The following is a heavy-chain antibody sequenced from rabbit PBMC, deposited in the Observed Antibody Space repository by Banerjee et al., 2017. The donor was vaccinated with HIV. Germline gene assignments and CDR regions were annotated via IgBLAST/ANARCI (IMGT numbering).Heavy chain of an antibody. D-gene: IGHD5-1*01. CDR2: IYTSDGNT. CDR3: ARRGTYGRLDL. V-gene: IGHV1S45*01. CDR1: GSPFSSGYG. J-gene: IGHJ4*01. Sequence: QEQLGESGGGLVKPEGSLTLTCTASGSPFSSGYGMCWVRQAPGKGLEWIACIYTSDGNTYYASWAKGRFTISKTSSTTVTLQMTSLTAADTATYFCARRGTYGRLDLWGQGTLVTVS.